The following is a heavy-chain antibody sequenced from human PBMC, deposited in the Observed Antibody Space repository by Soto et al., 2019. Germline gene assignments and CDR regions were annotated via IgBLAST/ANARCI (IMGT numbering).Heavy chain of an antibody. Sequence: ASVKVSCKASGYTFTSYDINWVRQATGQGLEWMGWMNPNSGNTGYAQKFQGRVTMTRNTSISTAYMELSSLRSEDTAVYYCKVGSGYDFDYYYMDVWGKGTTVTVSS. CDR1: GYTFTSYD. J-gene: IGHJ6*03. D-gene: IGHD5-12*01. CDR3: KVGSGYDFDYYYMDV. V-gene: IGHV1-8*01. CDR2: MNPNSGNT.